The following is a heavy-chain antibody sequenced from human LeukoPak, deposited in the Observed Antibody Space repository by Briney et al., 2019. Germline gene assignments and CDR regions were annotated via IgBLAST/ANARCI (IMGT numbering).Heavy chain of an antibody. Sequence: GGSLRLSCAASGFSFDAYSMHWVPQAPGKGLEWVSSVSWDSGIIGYGDSVKGRFTISRDNARNSLYLQMNSLRVEDTAFYYCAKSLSRAAYDDWGQGTLVTVSS. CDR2: VSWDSGII. J-gene: IGHJ4*02. D-gene: IGHD2-21*01. CDR1: GFSFDAYS. V-gene: IGHV3-9*01. CDR3: AKSLSRAAYDD.